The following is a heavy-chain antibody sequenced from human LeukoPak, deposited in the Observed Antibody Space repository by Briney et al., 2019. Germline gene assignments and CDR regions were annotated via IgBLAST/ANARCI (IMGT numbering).Heavy chain of an antibody. V-gene: IGHV4-39*01. CDR2: IYYSGST. D-gene: IGHD2-2*01. Sequence: SETLSLTCTVSGGSISSSSYYWGWIRQPPGKGLEWIGSIYYSGSTYYNPSLKSRVTISVDTSKNQFSLKLSSVTAADTAVYYCARVGSSTTLDAFDIWGQGTMVTVSS. CDR3: ARVGSSTTLDAFDI. CDR1: GGSISSSSYY. J-gene: IGHJ3*02.